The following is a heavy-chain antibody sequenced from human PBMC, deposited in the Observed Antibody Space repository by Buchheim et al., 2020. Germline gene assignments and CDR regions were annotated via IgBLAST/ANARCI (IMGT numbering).Heavy chain of an antibody. CDR3: ARSQYDPADYYYYYGMDV. V-gene: IGHV3-7*03. CDR1: GFTFSSYW. D-gene: IGHD3-3*01. CDR2: IKQDGSEK. Sequence: EVQLVESGGGLVQPGGSLRLSCAASGFTFSSYWMSWVRQAPGKGLEWVANIKQDGSEKYYVDSVKGRFTISRDNAKNSLYLQMNSLRAEDTAVYYCARSQYDPADYYYYYGMDVWGQGTT. J-gene: IGHJ6*02.